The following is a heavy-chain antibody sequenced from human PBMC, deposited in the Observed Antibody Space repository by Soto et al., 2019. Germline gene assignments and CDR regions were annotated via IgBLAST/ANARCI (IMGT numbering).Heavy chain of an antibody. CDR1: GGTFSSYA. CDR3: ARERSEADAFDI. Sequence: SVKVSCKASGGTFSSYAISWVRQAPGQGLEWMGGIIPIFGTANYAQKFQGRVTITADKSTSTAYMELSSLRSEDTAVYYCARERSEADAFDIWGQGTMVTVSS. J-gene: IGHJ3*02. CDR2: IIPIFGTA. V-gene: IGHV1-69*06.